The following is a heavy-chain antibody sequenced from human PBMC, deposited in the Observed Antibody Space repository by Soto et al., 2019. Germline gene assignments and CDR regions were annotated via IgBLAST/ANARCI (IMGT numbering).Heavy chain of an antibody. V-gene: IGHV3-21*01. CDR3: ARDCRGGSCYTWMDV. CDR2: ISSSGYI. D-gene: IGHD2-15*01. Sequence: GGSLRLSCAAAGFNFNSYTINWVRQAPGKRLEWLSSISSSGYIFSTDSVRGRFTISSDNAKNSVYLQIHSLRAEDTAVYFCARDCRGGSCYTWMDVWGQGPTVTVSS. J-gene: IGHJ6*02. CDR1: GFNFNSYT.